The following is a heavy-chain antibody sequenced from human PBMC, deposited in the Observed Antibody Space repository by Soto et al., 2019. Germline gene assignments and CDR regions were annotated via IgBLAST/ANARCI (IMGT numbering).Heavy chain of an antibody. J-gene: IGHJ4*02. D-gene: IGHD3-22*01. CDR1: GFTFSSYG. CDR2: ISYDGSNK. CDR3: AKVAYDSSGPSDY. V-gene: IGHV3-30*18. Sequence: VGSLRLSCAASGFTFSSYGMHWVRQAPGKGLEWVAVISYDGSNKYHADSVKGRFTISRDNSKNTLYLQMNSLRAEDTAVYYCAKVAYDSSGPSDYWGQGTLVTVSS.